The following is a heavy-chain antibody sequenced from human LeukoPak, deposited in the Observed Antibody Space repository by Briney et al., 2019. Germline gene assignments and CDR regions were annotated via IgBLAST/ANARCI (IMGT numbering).Heavy chain of an antibody. CDR1: GFPFRSYA. V-gene: IGHV3-30*04. J-gene: IGHJ4*02. CDR2: ILYDGSNK. CDR3: ARGIVGAVGMATITYY. Sequence: GRSLRLSCAASGFPFRSYATHGVRQAPDKGLEWVTVILYDGSNKYYAHSVKGRLPIHRDNSKNTLSPQMNTLRSEHTAVFHCARGIVGAVGMATITYYWGQGTLVTVSS. D-gene: IGHD5-24*01.